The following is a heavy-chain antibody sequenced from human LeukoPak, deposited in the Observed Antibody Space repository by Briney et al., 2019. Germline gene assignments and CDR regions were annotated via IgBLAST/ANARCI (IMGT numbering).Heavy chain of an antibody. J-gene: IGHJ5*02. D-gene: IGHD3-3*01. CDR1: GGSISSYY. CDR2: IYYSGST. CDR3: VRARATYYDFWSGYYWFDP. Sequence: SETLSLTCTVSGGSISSYYWSWIRQPPGKELEWIGYIYYSGSTNYNPSLKSRVTISVDTSKNQFSLKLSSVTAADTAVYYCVRARATYYDFWSGYYWFDPWGQGTLVTVSS. V-gene: IGHV4-59*01.